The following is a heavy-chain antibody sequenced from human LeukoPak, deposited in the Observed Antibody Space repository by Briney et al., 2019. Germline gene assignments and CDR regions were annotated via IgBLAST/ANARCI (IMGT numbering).Heavy chain of an antibody. J-gene: IGHJ5*02. CDR2: ISSSSSYI. CDR3: ARELRVTIFGVVTTPNWFDP. Sequence: GGSLRLSCAASGVSFSSYSLNWVRQAPGKGLEWVSSISSSSSYIYYADSVKGRLTISRDNAKNSLYLQMNSLRAEDTAVYYCARELRVTIFGVVTTPNWFDPWGQGTLVTVSS. D-gene: IGHD3-3*01. CDR1: GVSFSSYS. V-gene: IGHV3-21*01.